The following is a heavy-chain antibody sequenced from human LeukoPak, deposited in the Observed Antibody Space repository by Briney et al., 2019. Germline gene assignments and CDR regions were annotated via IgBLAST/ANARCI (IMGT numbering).Heavy chain of an antibody. CDR1: GGSISSGGYY. Sequence: SETLSLTCTVSGGSISSGGYYWSWIRQHPGKGLEWIGYIYYGGSTYYNPSLKSRVTISVDTSKNQFSLKLSSVTAADTAVYYCARGCDSSGYYSCDYWGQGTLVTVSS. D-gene: IGHD3-22*01. CDR3: ARGCDSSGYYSCDY. J-gene: IGHJ4*02. CDR2: IYYGGST. V-gene: IGHV4-31*03.